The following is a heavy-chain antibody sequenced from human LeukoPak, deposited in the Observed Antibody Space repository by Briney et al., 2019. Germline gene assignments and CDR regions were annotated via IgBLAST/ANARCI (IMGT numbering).Heavy chain of an antibody. D-gene: IGHD2-2*01. CDR1: GHTFTGYY. CDR3: TRRLGGTSEGYAY. Sequence: ASVKVSCKASGHTFTGYYIHGGRESPGQGLEWMGWINPNNCVTKYTQKLPGRVPMTEATPFKTAHMEVTRLRSTAGAVYSCTRRLGGTSEGYAYWGQGTLVTVSS. CDR2: INPNNCVT. J-gene: IGHJ4*02. V-gene: IGHV1-2*02.